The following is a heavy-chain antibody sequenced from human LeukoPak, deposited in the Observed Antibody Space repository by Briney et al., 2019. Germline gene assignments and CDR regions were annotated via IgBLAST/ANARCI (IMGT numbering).Heavy chain of an antibody. J-gene: IGHJ4*02. CDR2: ISAYNGNT. CDR3: ARFAAVAGTRWVYFDY. V-gene: IGHV1-18*01. Sequence: ASVKVSCKASGYTFTSYGISWVRQAPGQGLEWMGWISAYNGNTNYAQKLQGRVTMTTDTSTSTAYMELRSLRSDDTAVYYCARFAAVAGTRWVYFDYWGQGTLVTVSS. D-gene: IGHD6-19*01. CDR1: GYTFTSYG.